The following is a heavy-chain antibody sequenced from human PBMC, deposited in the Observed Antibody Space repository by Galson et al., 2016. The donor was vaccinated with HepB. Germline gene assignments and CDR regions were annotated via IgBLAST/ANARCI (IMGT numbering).Heavy chain of an antibody. CDR2: INLSGVT. J-gene: IGHJ4*02. CDR3: ALGVDF. D-gene: IGHD7-27*01. V-gene: IGHV4-34*01. CDR1: GDSLQCYY. Sequence: LSLTCAVSGDSLQCYYCTWFRQSPGRGREWIGEINLSGVTNFNPSLRSRVSMSVDTSKNQVFLPVTSVSAADTAVYYCALGVDFWGQGTLVIVSS.